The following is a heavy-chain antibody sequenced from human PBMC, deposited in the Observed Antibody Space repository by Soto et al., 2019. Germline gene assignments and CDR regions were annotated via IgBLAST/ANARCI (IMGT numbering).Heavy chain of an antibody. CDR2: INHSGST. V-gene: IGHV4-34*01. Sequence: SETLSLTCAVYGGSFSGYYWSWIRQPPGKGLEWIGEINHSGSTNYNPSLKSRVTISVDTSKNQFSLKLSSVTAADTAVYYCARAWELGYCSGGSCYADAFDIWGQGTMVTVSS. CDR3: ARAWELGYCSGGSCYADAFDI. J-gene: IGHJ3*02. D-gene: IGHD2-15*01. CDR1: GGSFSGYY.